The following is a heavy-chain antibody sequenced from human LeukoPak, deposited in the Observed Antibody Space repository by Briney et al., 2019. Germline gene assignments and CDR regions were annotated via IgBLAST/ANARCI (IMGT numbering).Heavy chain of an antibody. J-gene: IGHJ4*02. CDR2: ISGSGRNT. Sequence: GGSLRLSCVASGFTFSTFFMTWVRRAPGKGLEWVSAISGSGRNTYYTDSVKGRFTISRDNSKNTLYLQMNNLRAEDTALYHCAKGGHFDFWGQGALVTVSS. V-gene: IGHV3-23*01. CDR3: AKGGHFDF. D-gene: IGHD6-25*01. CDR1: GFTFSTFF.